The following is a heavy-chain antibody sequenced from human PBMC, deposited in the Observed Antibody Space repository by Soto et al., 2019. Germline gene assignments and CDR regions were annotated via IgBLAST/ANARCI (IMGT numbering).Heavy chain of an antibody. CDR3: GRCTGTSCHLGADF. V-gene: IGHV3-30-3*01. CDR2: ISFDGNNK. D-gene: IGHD2-2*01. Sequence: QVQLVESGGGVVQPGRSLRLSCAASGFTFSNYALHWVRQAPGRGLEWVALISFDGNNKYYANSVKGRFTISRDNSKNTLYLQMNSLRAEDTAVYCCGRCTGTSCHLGADFWGQGTLVIVSS. CDR1: GFTFSNYA. J-gene: IGHJ4*02.